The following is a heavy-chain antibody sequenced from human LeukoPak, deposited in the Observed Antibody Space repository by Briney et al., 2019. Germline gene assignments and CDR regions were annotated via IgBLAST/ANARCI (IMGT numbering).Heavy chain of an antibody. V-gene: IGHV3-7*01. CDR3: ARVVGGRGYLWFGESYDCFDY. CDR1: GFTFSSYS. J-gene: IGHJ4*02. CDR2: IKQDGSEK. D-gene: IGHD3-10*01. Sequence: PGGSLRLSCAASGFTFSSYSMNWVRQAPGKGLEWVANIKQDGSEKYYVDSVKGRFTISRDNAKNSLYLQMNSLRAEDTAVYYCARVVGGRGYLWFGESYDCFDYWGQGTLVTVSS.